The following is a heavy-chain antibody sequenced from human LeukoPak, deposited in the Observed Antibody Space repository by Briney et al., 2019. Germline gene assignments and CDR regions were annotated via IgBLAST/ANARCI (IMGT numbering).Heavy chain of an antibody. Sequence: SETLSLTCTVSGGSISGYYWSWIRQPPGKGLEWIGYIYYSGSTNYNPSLKSRVTISVDTSKNQFSLKLSSVTAADTAVYYCARIQLYCSSTSCYRGGYYYYMDVWGKGTTVTVSS. CDR2: IYYSGST. J-gene: IGHJ6*03. CDR3: ARIQLYCSSTSCYRGGYYYYMDV. D-gene: IGHD2-2*01. CDR1: GGSISGYY. V-gene: IGHV4-59*01.